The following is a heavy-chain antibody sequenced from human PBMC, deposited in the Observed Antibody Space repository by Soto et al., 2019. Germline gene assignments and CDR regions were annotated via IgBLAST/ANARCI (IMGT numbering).Heavy chain of an antibody. CDR1: GYTFTSYG. D-gene: IGHD3-22*01. CDR2: ISAYNGNT. CDR3: ARVSYYDSSGYYYDAFDI. Sequence: QVQLVQSGAEVKKPGASVKVSCKASGYTFTSYGISWVRQAPGQELEWMGWISAYNGNTNYAQKLQGRLTMTTDTSTSTAHMELRSLRSDDTAVYYCARVSYYDSSGYYYDAFDIWGQGTMVTVSS. J-gene: IGHJ3*02. V-gene: IGHV1-18*04.